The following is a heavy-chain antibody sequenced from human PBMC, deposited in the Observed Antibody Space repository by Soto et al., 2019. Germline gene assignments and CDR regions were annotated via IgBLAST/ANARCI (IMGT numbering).Heavy chain of an antibody. V-gene: IGHV4-4*02. CDR3: ARDEALDYYYYGMDV. CDR2: VYHRGST. D-gene: IGHD3-16*01. J-gene: IGHJ6*02. CDR1: GDSISGSF. Sequence: SETLSLTCPVSGDSISGSFWYSCVRPPPGKGLEWMGVVYHRGSTSYNPSRKSRVTIPVDTSKNQFSLKLTSVTAADTAVYYCARDEALDYYYYGMDVWGQGTTVTVSS.